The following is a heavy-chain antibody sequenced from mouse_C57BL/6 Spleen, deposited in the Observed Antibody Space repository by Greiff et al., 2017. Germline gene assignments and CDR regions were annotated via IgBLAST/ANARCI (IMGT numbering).Heavy chain of an antibody. D-gene: IGHD2-3*01. Sequence: QVQLQQPGAELVKPGASVKMSCKASGYTFTSYWIPWVKQRPGQGLEWIGDIYPGSGSTNYNEKFKSKATLTVDTSSSTAYMQLSSLTSEDAAVYYCARGYYVENDMDYWGQGTSVTVSS. J-gene: IGHJ4*01. CDR2: IYPGSGST. V-gene: IGHV1-55*01. CDR3: ARGYYVENDMDY. CDR1: GYTFTSYW.